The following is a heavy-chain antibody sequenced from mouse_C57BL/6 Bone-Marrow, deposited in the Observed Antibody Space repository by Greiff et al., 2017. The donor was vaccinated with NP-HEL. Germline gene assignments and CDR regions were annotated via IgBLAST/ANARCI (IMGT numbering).Heavy chain of an antibody. Sequence: VQRVESGAELVRPGSSVKLSCKASGYTFTSYWMDWVKQRPGQGLEWIGNIYPSDSEPHYNHKFKDKATLTVDKSSSTAYMQLSSLTSEDSAVYYCARWDYYSSRYIDVWGTGTPVTVSS. CDR2: IYPSDSEP. V-gene: IGHV1-61*01. CDR3: ARWDYYSSRYIDV. J-gene: IGHJ1*03. D-gene: IGHD1-1*01. CDR1: GYTFTSYW.